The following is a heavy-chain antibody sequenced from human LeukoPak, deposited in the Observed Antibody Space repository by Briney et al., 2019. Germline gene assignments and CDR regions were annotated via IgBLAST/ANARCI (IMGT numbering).Heavy chain of an antibody. Sequence: PSETLSLTCTVSGGSISSYYWSWIRQPPGKGLEWIGYIYYSGSTNYIPSLKSRVTISVDTSKNQFSLKLSSVTAADTAVYYCARVGEYSSSLVDYWGQGTLVTVSS. J-gene: IGHJ4*02. CDR1: GGSISSYY. V-gene: IGHV4-59*01. CDR2: IYYSGST. CDR3: ARVGEYSSSLVDY. D-gene: IGHD6-13*01.